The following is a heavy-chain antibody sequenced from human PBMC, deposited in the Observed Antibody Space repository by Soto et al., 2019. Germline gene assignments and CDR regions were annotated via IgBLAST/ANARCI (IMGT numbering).Heavy chain of an antibody. CDR1: GFTFSDYY. CDR2: ISSSSSYT. J-gene: IGHJ2*01. V-gene: IGHV3-11*05. D-gene: IGHD6-13*01. Sequence: RGSLRLSCAASGFTFSDYYMSWIRQAPGKGLEWVSYISSSSSYTNYADSVKGRFTISRDNAKNSLYLQMNSLRAEDTAVYYCARDRGIAAASYWYFDLWGRGTLVTVSS. CDR3: ARDRGIAAASYWYFDL.